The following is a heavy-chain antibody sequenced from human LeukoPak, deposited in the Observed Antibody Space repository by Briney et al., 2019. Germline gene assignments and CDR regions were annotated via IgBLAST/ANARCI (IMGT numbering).Heavy chain of an antibody. J-gene: IGHJ3*02. V-gene: IGHV3-53*01. Sequence: GGSLRLSCAASGFTVSSNYMSWVRQAPGKGLEWVSVIYSGGSTYYADSEKGRFTISRDNPKNTLYLQMNSLRAEDTAVYYCAAAEYYDILTGYYPEYAFDIWGQGTMVTVSS. CDR2: IYSGGST. D-gene: IGHD3-9*01. CDR3: AAAEYYDILTGYYPEYAFDI. CDR1: GFTVSSNY.